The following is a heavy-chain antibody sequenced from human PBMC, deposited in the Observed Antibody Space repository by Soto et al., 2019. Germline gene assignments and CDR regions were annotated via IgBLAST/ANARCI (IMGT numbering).Heavy chain of an antibody. J-gene: IGHJ4*02. CDR3: ASSYGSGYRAFDY. CDR2: VNPIVRMS. Sequence: QVQLVQSGAEVKRPGSSVKVSCKASGDTFNFYSINWVRQAPGLGLEWMGRVNPIVRMSNDARKFQGRFTMTADKSTSTAYMELRSLRPEDTAIYYCASSYGSGYRAFDYWGQGALVTVSS. CDR1: GDTFNFYS. D-gene: IGHD3-10*01. V-gene: IGHV1-69*02.